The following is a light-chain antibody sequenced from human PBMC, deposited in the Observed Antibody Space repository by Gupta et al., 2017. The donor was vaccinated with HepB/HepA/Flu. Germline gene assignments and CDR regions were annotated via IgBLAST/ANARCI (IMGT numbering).Light chain of an antibody. J-gene: IGKJ1*01. V-gene: IGKV1-39*01. CDR1: QTISTY. CDR3: QQSYRSPQT. CDR2: AAS. Sequence: DIQMTQSPSSLSASVGDRLTITCRASQTISTYLNWYQQRPGKAPKLLIYAASTLESGVPSRFSGSGSGTDFTLTISSLQPEDFATYYCQQSYRSPQTFGQGTKMEIK.